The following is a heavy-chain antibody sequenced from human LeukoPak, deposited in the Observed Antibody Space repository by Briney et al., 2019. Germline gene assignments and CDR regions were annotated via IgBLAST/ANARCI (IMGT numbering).Heavy chain of an antibody. CDR2: IYYTGST. D-gene: IGHD6-19*01. CDR1: GGSISSSSYY. V-gene: IGHV4-39*07. J-gene: IGHJ2*01. CDR3: AIRQQWLVGWYFDL. Sequence: SETLSLTCTVSGGSISSSSYYWGWIRQPPGKGLEWIGSIYYTGSTYYIPSLKSRVTISVDTSKNQFSLKLSSVTAADTAVYYCAIRQQWLVGWYFDLWGRGTLVTVSS.